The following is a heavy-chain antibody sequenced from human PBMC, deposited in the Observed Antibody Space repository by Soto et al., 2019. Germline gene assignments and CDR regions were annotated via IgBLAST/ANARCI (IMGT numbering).Heavy chain of an antibody. Sequence: PGGSLRLSCAASGFTVSSDYMSWVRQAPGKGLEWVSVIYSGGSTYYADSVKGRFTISRDNSKNTLYLQMNSLRAEDTAVYYCASSPYGRFDYWGQGTLVTVSS. CDR2: IYSGGST. J-gene: IGHJ4*02. D-gene: IGHD3-10*01. CDR1: GFTVSSDY. CDR3: ASSPYGRFDY. V-gene: IGHV3-53*01.